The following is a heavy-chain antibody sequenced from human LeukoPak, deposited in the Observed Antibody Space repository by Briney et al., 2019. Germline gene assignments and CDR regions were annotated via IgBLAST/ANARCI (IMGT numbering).Heavy chain of an antibody. CDR1: GGSISSYY. D-gene: IGHD6-6*01. V-gene: IGHV4-59*08. CDR2: ISYSGST. J-gene: IGHJ4*02. CDR3: ARLGDSTSRLYYFDY. Sequence: SETLTLTCTVSGGSISSYYWSWIRQPPGKGLEWIGYISYSGSTYYNPSLKSRVTISVDTSKSQFSLKLSSVTAADTAVYYCARLGDSTSRLYYFDYWGQGTLVTVSS.